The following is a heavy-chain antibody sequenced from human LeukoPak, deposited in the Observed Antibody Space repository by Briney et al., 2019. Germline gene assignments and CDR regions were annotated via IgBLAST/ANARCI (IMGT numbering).Heavy chain of an antibody. CDR2: IYYSGST. D-gene: IGHD3-9*01. Sequence: SETLSLTCTVSGGSVSSGSYYWSWIRQPPGKGLEWIGYIYYSGSTNYNPALKSRVTISVDTSKNQFSLKLSSVTAADTAVYYCARAGGYDILDGMDVWGKGTTVTVSS. CDR3: ARAGGYDILDGMDV. V-gene: IGHV4-61*01. J-gene: IGHJ6*04. CDR1: GGSVSSGSYY.